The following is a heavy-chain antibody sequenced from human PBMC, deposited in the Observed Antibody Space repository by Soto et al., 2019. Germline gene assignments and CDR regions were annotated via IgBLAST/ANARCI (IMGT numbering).Heavy chain of an antibody. CDR3: ERGHQLLMFDY. CDR1: VGTFSSYA. J-gene: IGHJ4*02. Sequence: SVKVSCKASVGTFSSYAISWVRQAPGQGLEWMGGIIPIFGTANYAQKFQGRVTITADESTSTAYMELSSLRSEDTAVYYCERGHQLLMFDYWGQGTLVTASS. D-gene: IGHD2-2*01. CDR2: IIPIFGTA. V-gene: IGHV1-69*13.